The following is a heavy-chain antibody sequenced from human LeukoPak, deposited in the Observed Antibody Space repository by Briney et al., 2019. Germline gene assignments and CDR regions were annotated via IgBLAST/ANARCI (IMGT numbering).Heavy chain of an antibody. V-gene: IGHV3-9*01. CDR2: ISWNSGSM. Sequence: GGSLRLSCAASGFTFDDYAMHWVRQAPGKGLEWVSGISWNSGSMGYADSVKGRFTISRDNAKNSLYLQMNSLGTADTALYYCAKDAYYGSGSYNGFDYWGQGTLVTVSS. CDR3: AKDAYYGSGSYNGFDY. CDR1: GFTFDDYA. D-gene: IGHD3-10*01. J-gene: IGHJ4*02.